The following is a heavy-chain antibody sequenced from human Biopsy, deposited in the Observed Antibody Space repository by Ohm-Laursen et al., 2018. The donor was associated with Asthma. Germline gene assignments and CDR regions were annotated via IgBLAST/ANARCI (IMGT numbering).Heavy chain of an antibody. CDR3: ARDAGYCGGDCYSLLEYYYYYYGMDV. Sequence: SLRLSCAASGFTFGDYCMSWVRQVPGQGLEWVANIKHDGSEKNHVDSLKGRFTISRDNAKNLLFLQMNSLRAEDTAVYYCARDAGYCGGDCYSLLEYYYYYYGMDVWGQGTTVTVSS. J-gene: IGHJ6*02. V-gene: IGHV3-7*01. CDR2: IKHDGSEK. CDR1: GFTFGDYC. D-gene: IGHD2-21*02.